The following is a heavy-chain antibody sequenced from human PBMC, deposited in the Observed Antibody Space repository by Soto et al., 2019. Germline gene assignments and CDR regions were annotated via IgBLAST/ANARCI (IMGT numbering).Heavy chain of an antibody. V-gene: IGHV3-23*01. J-gene: IGHJ6*03. CDR1: GFTFSTFA. Sequence: GGSLRLSCAASGFTFSTFAMSWVRQAPGKGLEWVSGISGGGDIIYYADSVRGRFTISRDNSKNALYLQMNSLRAEDTAVYYCANPPPRYYYYYMDVWGEGTTVTVSS. CDR2: ISGGGDII. CDR3: ANPPPRYYYYYMDV.